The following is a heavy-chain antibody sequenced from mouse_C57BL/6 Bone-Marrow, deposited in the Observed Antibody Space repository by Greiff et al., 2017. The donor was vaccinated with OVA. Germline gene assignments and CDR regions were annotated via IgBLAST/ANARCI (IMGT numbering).Heavy chain of an antibody. CDR1: GYTFTSYT. CDR3: APTGLYYAMDY. CDR2: INPSSGYT. V-gene: IGHV1-4*01. Sequence: VKLVESGAELARPGASVKMSCKASGYTFTSYTMHWVKQRPGQGLEWIGYINPSSGYTKYNQKFKDKATLTADKSSSTAYMQLSSLTSEDSAVYYCAPTGLYYAMDYWGQGTSVTVSS. J-gene: IGHJ4*01. D-gene: IGHD4-1*02.